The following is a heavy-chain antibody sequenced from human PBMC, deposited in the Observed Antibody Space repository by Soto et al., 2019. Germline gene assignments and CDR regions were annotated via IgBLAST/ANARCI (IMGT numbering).Heavy chain of an antibody. J-gene: IGHJ4*02. CDR2: ISGRGDST. CDR3: AKVCYQSLTVVEGFDY. V-gene: IGHV3-23*01. D-gene: IGHD2-15*01. CDR1: GFTFRSYA. Sequence: EVQLLESGGGLVQPGGSLRLSCTSSGFTFRSYAMSWVRQAPGKGLEWVSGISGRGDSTYYADSVKGRFTISRDDSKNTLFLQMNSLRAEDTAVYYCAKVCYQSLTVVEGFDYWGQGTLVTVSS.